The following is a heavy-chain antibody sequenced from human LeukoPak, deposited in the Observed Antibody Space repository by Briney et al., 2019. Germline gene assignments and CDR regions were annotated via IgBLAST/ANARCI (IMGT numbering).Heavy chain of an antibody. CDR3: ARAGTGTTAPTYYYYGMDV. CDR2: ISAHNYNT. D-gene: IGHD1-1*01. CDR1: GYTFLNYD. V-gene: IGHV1-18*01. Sequence: ASVKVSCKASGYTFLNYDFTWVRQAPGQGLEWMGWISAHNYNTKYAQRFQGRVTMTADTSTTTAYMELRSLRSDDTAVYYCARAGTGTTAPTYYYYGMDVWGQGTTVTVSS. J-gene: IGHJ6*02.